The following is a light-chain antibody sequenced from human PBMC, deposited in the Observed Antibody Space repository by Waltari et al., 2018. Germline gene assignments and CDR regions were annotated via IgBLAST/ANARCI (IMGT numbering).Light chain of an antibody. CDR3: QVWDSGHFPR. Sequence: SSVLTQPPSVSVAPGQTAIISCGVNNIGFKSVHWHQQKPGQAPVLVMFDDTDRPSGIPERFSGSKSGNTATLSISRVEVDDEADFYCQVWDSGHFPRFGGGTKLTVL. J-gene: IGLJ2*01. V-gene: IGLV3-21*02. CDR2: DDT. CDR1: NIGFKS.